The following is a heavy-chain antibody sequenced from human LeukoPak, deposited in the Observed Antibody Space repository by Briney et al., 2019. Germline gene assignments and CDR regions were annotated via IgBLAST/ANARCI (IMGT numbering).Heavy chain of an antibody. V-gene: IGHV3-7*01. CDR1: GFTFSSYA. J-gene: IGHJ4*02. Sequence: GGSLRLSCAASGFTFSSYAMSWVRQAPGKGLEWVANIKQDGSENYYVDSVRGRFTISRDNAKKSLYLQMNSLRAEDTAVYYCAREDILTGYVADLDYWGQGTEVTVSS. CDR2: IKQDGSEN. CDR3: AREDILTGYVADLDY. D-gene: IGHD3-9*01.